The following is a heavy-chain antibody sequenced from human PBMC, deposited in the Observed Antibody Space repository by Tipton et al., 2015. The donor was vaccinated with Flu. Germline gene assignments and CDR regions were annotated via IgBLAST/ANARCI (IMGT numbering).Heavy chain of an antibody. J-gene: IGHJ4*02. Sequence: TLSLTCTVSGGSISSSSYYWGWIRQPPGKGLEWIGSIYYSGSAYYNPSLKSRVTISVDTSKNQFSLKLSSVTAADTAVYYCASGNTATDYWAREPWSPSPQ. V-gene: IGHV4-39*01. CDR2: IYYSGSA. D-gene: IGHD5-18*01. CDR3: ASGNTATDY. CDR1: GGSISSSSYY.